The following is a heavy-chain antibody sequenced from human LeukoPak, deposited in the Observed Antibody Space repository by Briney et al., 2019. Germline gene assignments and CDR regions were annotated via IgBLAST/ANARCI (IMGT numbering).Heavy chain of an antibody. CDR3: ARDSQYYYDSSGYHPIDAFDI. CDR1: GGSISSGDYF. V-gene: IGHV4-30-4*01. J-gene: IGHJ3*02. Sequence: PSEALSLTCTVSGGSISSGDYFWRWIRQPPGKGLEWIGYIYYSGSTYYNPSLKSRFTISVDTSKNQFSLKLSSVTAADTAVYYCARDSQYYYDSSGYHPIDAFDIWGQGTMVTVSS. CDR2: IYYSGST. D-gene: IGHD3-22*01.